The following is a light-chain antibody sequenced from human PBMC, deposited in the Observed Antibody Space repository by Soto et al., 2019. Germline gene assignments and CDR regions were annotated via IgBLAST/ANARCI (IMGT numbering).Light chain of an antibody. CDR2: AAS. V-gene: IGKV3-20*01. Sequence: EIVLTQSPGTLSLSPGERATLSCRASQSVSSYYLAWYQQKPGQAPRLLIYAASSRATGIPDRFSGGGSGTDFTLTISRLEPEDFAVYYCQQCGSSPWTFGQGNKV. J-gene: IGKJ1*01. CDR3: QQCGSSPWT. CDR1: QSVSSYY.